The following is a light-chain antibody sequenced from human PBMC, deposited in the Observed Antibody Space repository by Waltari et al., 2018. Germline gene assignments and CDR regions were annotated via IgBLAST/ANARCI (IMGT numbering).Light chain of an antibody. CDR2: KAN. J-gene: IGLJ3*02. V-gene: IGLV8-61*01. CDR1: SGSLSTTSY. Sequence: QTVVIPETLLSVSPGGTVTLTCALSSGSLSTTSYATWYQQTPGQAPRTLVYKANARSSGVPDRFSGSILGNTAALTITGAQADDESDYYCALYMGSGIWVFGGGTRLTVL. CDR3: ALYMGSGIWV.